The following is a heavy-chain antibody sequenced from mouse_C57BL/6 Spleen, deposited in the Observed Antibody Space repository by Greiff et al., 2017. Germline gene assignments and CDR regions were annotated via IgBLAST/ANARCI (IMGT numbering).Heavy chain of an antibody. J-gene: IGHJ4*01. CDR3: ARKPKGGYYAMDY. CDR1: GYTFTDYY. Sequence: VQLQQSGPELVKPGASVKISCKASGYTFTDYYMNWVKQSHGKSLEWIGDINPNNGGTSYNQKFKGKATLTVDKSSSTAYMELRSLTSEDSAVYYCARKPKGGYYAMDYWGQGTSVTVSS. V-gene: IGHV1-26*01. CDR2: INPNNGGT.